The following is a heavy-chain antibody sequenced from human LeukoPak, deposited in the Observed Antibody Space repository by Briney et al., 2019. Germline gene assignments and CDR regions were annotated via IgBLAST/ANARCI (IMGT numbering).Heavy chain of an antibody. CDR1: GGTFSSYA. Sequence: ASVKVSCKASGGTFSSYAISWVRQAPGQGLEWMGGIIPIFGTANYAQKFQGRVTITTDESTSTAYMELSSLRSEDTAVYYCARALGYYYDSSGYYHPVTPGAYYFDYWGQGTLVTVSS. J-gene: IGHJ4*02. CDR2: IIPIFGTA. CDR3: ARALGYYYDSSGYYHPVTPGAYYFDY. V-gene: IGHV1-69*05. D-gene: IGHD3-22*01.